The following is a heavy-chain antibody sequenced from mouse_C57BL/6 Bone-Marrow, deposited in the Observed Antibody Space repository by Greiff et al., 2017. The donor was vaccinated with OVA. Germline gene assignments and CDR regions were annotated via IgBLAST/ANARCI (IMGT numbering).Heavy chain of an antibody. D-gene: IGHD2-10*01. Sequence: QVQLQQSGAELARPGASVKLSCKASGYTFTSYGISWVKQRTGQGLEWIGEIYPRSGNTYYNEKFKGKATLTADKSSSTAYMELRSLTSEDAAVYFCASSYPYYAMDYWGQGTSVTVSS. CDR2: IYPRSGNT. V-gene: IGHV1-81*01. CDR1: GYTFTSYG. CDR3: ASSYPYYAMDY. J-gene: IGHJ4*01.